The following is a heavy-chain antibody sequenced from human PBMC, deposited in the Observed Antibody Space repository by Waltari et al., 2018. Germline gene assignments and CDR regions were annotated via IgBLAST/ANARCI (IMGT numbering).Heavy chain of an antibody. CDR3: ASGYYGSGPYYYYYGMDV. D-gene: IGHD3-10*01. CDR1: GGTFSSYA. Sequence: QVQLVQSGAEVKKPGSSVKVSCKASGGTFSSYAISWVRQAPGQGREWMGGIIPIFGTANYAQKFQGRVTITADESTSTAYMELSSLRSEDTAVYYCASGYYGSGPYYYYYGMDVWGQGTTVTVSS. V-gene: IGHV1-69*12. J-gene: IGHJ6*02. CDR2: IIPIFGTA.